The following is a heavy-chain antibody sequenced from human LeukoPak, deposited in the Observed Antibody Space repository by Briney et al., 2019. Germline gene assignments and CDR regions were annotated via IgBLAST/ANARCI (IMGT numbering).Heavy chain of an antibody. Sequence: QPGGSLRLSCAASGFTFSSYWMHWVRQAPGKGLVWVSRINSDGSSTNYADSVKGRFTISRDNSKNTLYLQMNSLRAEDTAVYYCAKDLSSHYCSGGSCDYVDYMDVWGKGTTVTISS. D-gene: IGHD2-15*01. CDR1: GFTFSSYW. J-gene: IGHJ6*03. V-gene: IGHV3-74*01. CDR3: AKDLSSHYCSGGSCDYVDYMDV. CDR2: INSDGSST.